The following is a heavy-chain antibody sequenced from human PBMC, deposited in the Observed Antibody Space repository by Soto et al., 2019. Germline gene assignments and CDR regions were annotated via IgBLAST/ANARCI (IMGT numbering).Heavy chain of an antibody. CDR3: ARFSSSSSFYSYSYGMAV. CDR2: INHSGST. Sequence: SETLSLTCAVYGGSFSGYYWSWIRQPPGKGLEWIGEINHSGSTNYNPSLKSRVTISVDTSKNQFSLKLSSVTAADTAVYYCARFSSSSSFYSYSYGMAVWGQGPTVTVSS. CDR1: GGSFSGYY. J-gene: IGHJ6*02. D-gene: IGHD6-6*01. V-gene: IGHV4-34*01.